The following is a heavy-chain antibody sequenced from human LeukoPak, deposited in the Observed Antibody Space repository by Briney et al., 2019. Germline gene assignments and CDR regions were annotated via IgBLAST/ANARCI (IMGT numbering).Heavy chain of an antibody. CDR1: GYTFTGYY. CDR2: INPNSGGI. V-gene: IGHV1-2*02. D-gene: IGHD4-17*01. Sequence: ASVKVSCKASGYTFTGYYMHWVRQAPGQGLEWMGWINPNSGGINYAQKFQGRVTMTRDTSISTAYMELSRLRSDDTAVYYCARRGGYGDLPDAFDIWGQGTMVTVSS. J-gene: IGHJ3*02. CDR3: ARRGGYGDLPDAFDI.